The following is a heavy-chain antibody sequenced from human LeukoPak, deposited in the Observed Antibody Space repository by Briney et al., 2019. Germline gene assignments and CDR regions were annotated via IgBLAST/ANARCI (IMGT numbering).Heavy chain of an antibody. CDR2: TNPSDGSR. CDR1: GYSFTDYY. D-gene: IGHD5-24*01. J-gene: IGHJ4*02. CDR3: ANSRDGYNYARFDY. V-gene: IGHV1-46*01. Sequence: ASVNVSCKASGYSFTDYYMYWVRQAPGQGLEWMGITNPSDGSRTYAQKFQGRVTMTRDTSTSTVYMELGSLRSEDTAVYYCANSRDGYNYARFDYWGQGTLVTVST.